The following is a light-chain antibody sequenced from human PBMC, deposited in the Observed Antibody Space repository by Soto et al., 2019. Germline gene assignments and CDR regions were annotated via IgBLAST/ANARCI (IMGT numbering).Light chain of an antibody. V-gene: IGKV1-5*03. CDR1: QSISSW. CDR3: QQYNSYWT. CDR2: KAS. Sequence: DIQMTQSPSTLSVSVGDRVTITCRASQSISSWLAWYQQKPGKAPKLLIYKASSLESGVPSRFSGSGSGTEFTLTISSLQPDDFANYYCQQYNSYWTFGQGTKVEIK. J-gene: IGKJ1*01.